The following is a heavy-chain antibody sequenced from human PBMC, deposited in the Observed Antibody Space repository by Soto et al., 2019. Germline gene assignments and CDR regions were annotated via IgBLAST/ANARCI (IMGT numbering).Heavy chain of an antibody. J-gene: IGHJ6*02. CDR2: FIPIFGTA. Sequence: QVQLVQSGAEVKKPGSSVKVSCKASGGTFSSYAISWVRQAPGQGLEWMGGFIPIFGTANYAQKFQGRVTITADESTSTAYMELSSLRSEDTAVYYCARAVVVPAANYYYYGMDVWGQGTTVTVSS. CDR1: GGTFSSYA. CDR3: ARAVVVPAANYYYYGMDV. D-gene: IGHD2-2*01. V-gene: IGHV1-69*01.